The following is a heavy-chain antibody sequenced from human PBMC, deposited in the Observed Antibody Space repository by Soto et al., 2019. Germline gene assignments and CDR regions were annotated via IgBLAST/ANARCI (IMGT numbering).Heavy chain of an antibody. V-gene: IGHV3-20*01. CDR3: ARAGYSSGWDAFDI. CDR1: GFTFDDYG. CDR2: INWNGGST. J-gene: IGHJ3*02. D-gene: IGHD6-19*01. Sequence: GGSLRLSCAASGFTFDDYGMSWVRQAPGKGLEWVSGINWNGGSTGYADSVKGRFTISRDNAKNSLYLQMNSLRAEDTALYHCARAGYSSGWDAFDIWGQGTMVTVSS.